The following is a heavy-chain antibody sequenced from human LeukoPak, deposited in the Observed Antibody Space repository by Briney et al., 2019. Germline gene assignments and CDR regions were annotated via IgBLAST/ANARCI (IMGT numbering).Heavy chain of an antibody. CDR3: ARDPDGSSSFDYYYYGMDV. Sequence: GRSLRLSCAASGFTFSSYGMHWVRQAPGKGLEWVAVIWYDGSNKYYADSVKGRFTISRDNSKNTLYLQMNSLRAEDTAVYYCARDPDGSSSFDYYYYGMDVWGQGTTVTVSS. CDR2: IWYDGSNK. D-gene: IGHD6-6*01. CDR1: GFTFSSYG. J-gene: IGHJ6*02. V-gene: IGHV3-33*01.